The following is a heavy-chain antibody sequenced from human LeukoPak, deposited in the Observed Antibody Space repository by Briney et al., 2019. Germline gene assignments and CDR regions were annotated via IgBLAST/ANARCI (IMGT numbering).Heavy chain of an antibody. CDR3: ARVSSDCSSTSCYVYDAFDI. CDR2: IDPSGGST. CDR1: GYTFTSYY. D-gene: IGHD2-2*01. V-gene: IGHV1-46*01. Sequence: ASVKVSCKASGYTFTSYYMHWVRQAPGQGLEWMGIIDPSGGSTSYAQKFQGRVTMTRDTSTSTVYMELSSLRSEDTGVYYCARVSSDCSSTSCYVYDAFDIWGQGTMVTVSS. J-gene: IGHJ3*02.